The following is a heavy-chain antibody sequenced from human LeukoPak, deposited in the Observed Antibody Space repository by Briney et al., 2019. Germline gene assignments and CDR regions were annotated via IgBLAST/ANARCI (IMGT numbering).Heavy chain of an antibody. J-gene: IGHJ4*02. V-gene: IGHV3-64*01. CDR2: ISSNGGST. CDR1: GFTFSSYA. D-gene: IGHD2-2*02. CDR3: ARGGGYQLLYGYFDY. Sequence: GGSLRLSCAASGFTFSSYAMHWVRQAPGKGLEYVSAISSNGGSTYYANSVKDRFTISRDNSKNTLYLQMGSLRAEDMAVYYCARGGGYQLLYGYFDYWGQGTLVTVFS.